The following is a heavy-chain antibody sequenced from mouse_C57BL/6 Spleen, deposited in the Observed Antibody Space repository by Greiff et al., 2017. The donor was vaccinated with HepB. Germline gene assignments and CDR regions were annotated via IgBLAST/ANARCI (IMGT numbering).Heavy chain of an antibody. CDR2: ISSGSSTI. CDR1: GFTFSDYG. Sequence: EVKLMESGGGLVKPGGSLKLSCAASGFTFSDYGMHWVRQAPEKGLEWVAYISSGSSTIYYADTVKGRFTISRDNAKNTLFLQMTMLGSEDTAMYYCARRASPNWYFDVWGTGTTVTVSS. V-gene: IGHV5-17*01. CDR3: ARRASPNWYFDV. D-gene: IGHD3-1*01. J-gene: IGHJ1*03.